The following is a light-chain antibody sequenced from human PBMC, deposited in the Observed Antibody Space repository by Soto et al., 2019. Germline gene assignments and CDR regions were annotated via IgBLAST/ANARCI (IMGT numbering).Light chain of an antibody. Sequence: EIVLTQSPGTLSLSPGERATLSCRASETVAGSYLAWYQQKPGQAPRLLIHGASTRATGIADRFSGSGSGTDFTLTISRLEPEDFAVYYCQQYGSSPSWTFGQGTKVDIK. CDR1: ETVAGSY. CDR2: GAS. V-gene: IGKV3-20*01. CDR3: QQYGSSPSWT. J-gene: IGKJ1*01.